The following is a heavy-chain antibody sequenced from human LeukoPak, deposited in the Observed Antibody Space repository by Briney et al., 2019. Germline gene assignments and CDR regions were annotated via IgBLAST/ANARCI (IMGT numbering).Heavy chain of an antibody. J-gene: IGHJ4*02. D-gene: IGHD5-12*01. CDR2: MSSNNGNT. CDR3: ARTPPRGDIDN. Sequence: ASVKVSCKASGYTFTSYDINWVRQATGQGLEWVGWMSSNNGNTGYAQKFQGRVSMTRSTSISTAYMELSGLKSEDTAVYYCARTPPRGDIDNWGQGTLLTVSS. CDR1: GYTFTSYD. V-gene: IGHV1-8*01.